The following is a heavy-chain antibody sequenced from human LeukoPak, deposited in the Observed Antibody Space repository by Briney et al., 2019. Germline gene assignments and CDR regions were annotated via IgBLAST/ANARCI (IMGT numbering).Heavy chain of an antibody. V-gene: IGHV4-39*01. CDR3: ARHILKAAAGFDH. D-gene: IGHD6-13*01. Sequence: LRLSCAASGFTFSSYEMNWVRQPPGEGLEWIGSIYYSGSTYYNPSLKSRVTISVDTSKNQFSLKLSSVTAAETAVYYCARHILKAAAGFDHWGQGILLTVSS. CDR1: GFTFSSYE. J-gene: IGHJ4*02. CDR2: IYYSGST.